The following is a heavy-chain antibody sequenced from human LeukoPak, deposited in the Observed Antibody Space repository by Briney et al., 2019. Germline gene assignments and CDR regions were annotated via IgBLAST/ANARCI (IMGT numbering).Heavy chain of an antibody. CDR1: GFTFSTYS. Sequence: PGGSLRLSCATSGFTFSTYSMNWVRQAPGKGLEWVSSISTTSGHIFYADSVKGRFTISRDNAKNSLYLQMNSLRAEDTAVYYCARDGVAAAGTGYYYYYMDVWGKGTTVTVSS. V-gene: IGHV3-21*01. CDR3: ARDGVAAAGTGYYYYYMDV. CDR2: ISTTSGHI. D-gene: IGHD6-13*01. J-gene: IGHJ6*03.